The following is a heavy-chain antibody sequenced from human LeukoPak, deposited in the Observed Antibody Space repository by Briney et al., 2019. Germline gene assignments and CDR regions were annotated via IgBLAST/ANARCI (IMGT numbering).Heavy chain of an antibody. CDR1: GGSISSDY. D-gene: IGHD3-22*01. CDR3: ARQSSGCYDY. J-gene: IGHJ4*02. V-gene: IGHV4-59*08. Sequence: PSETLSLTCTVSGGSISSDYWSWIRQPPAKALEWIGYIHYSGSTNYNPPLKSRVTISIDTSKHQFSLKLSSVTAADTAVYYCARQSSGCYDYWGQGTLVTVSS. CDR2: IHYSGST.